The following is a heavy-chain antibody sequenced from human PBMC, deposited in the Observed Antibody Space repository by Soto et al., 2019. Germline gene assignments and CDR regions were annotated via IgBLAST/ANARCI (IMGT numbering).Heavy chain of an antibody. CDR1: GFTFSSYS. V-gene: IGHV3-21*01. CDR2: ISSSSSYI. Sequence: PGGSLRLSCAASGFTFSSYSMNWVRQAPGKGLEWVSSISSSSSYIYYADSVKGRFTISRDNAKNSLYLQMNSLRAEDTAVYYCALGADYELYYYGMDVWGQGTTVTVSS. CDR3: ALGADYELYYYGMDV. D-gene: IGHD4-17*01. J-gene: IGHJ6*02.